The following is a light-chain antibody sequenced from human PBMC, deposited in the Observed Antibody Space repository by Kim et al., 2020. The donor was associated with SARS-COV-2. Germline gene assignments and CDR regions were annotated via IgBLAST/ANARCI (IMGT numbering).Light chain of an antibody. CDR2: LNSDGSH. Sequence: ASGKRTGPLSSGHSSYAIAWHQQQPEKGPRYLMKLNSDGSHTKGDGIPDRFSGSSSGAERYLTISSLQSEDEADYYCQTWGTGTWVFGGGTQLTVL. J-gene: IGLJ3*02. CDR3: QTWGTGTWV. V-gene: IGLV4-69*01. CDR1: SGHSSYA.